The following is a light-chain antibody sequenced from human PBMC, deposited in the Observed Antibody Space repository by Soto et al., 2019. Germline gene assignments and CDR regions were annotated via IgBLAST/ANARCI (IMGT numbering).Light chain of an antibody. CDR2: GNS. CDR1: SSNIGAIYD. CDR3: NSYTDNNILV. V-gene: IGLV1-40*01. J-gene: IGLJ2*01. Sequence: QSVLTQPPSVSGAPGQRVTISCTGSSSNIGAIYDVYWYQQLPGKAPKLLIYGNSNRPSGVPDRFSGSKSGTSASLAITGLQSEDEADYYCNSYTDNNILVFGGGTKLTVL.